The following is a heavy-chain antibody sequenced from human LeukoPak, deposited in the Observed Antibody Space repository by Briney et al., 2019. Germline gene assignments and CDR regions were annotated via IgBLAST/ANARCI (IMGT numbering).Heavy chain of an antibody. J-gene: IGHJ5*02. Sequence: ASVKVSCKASGYTFTGYYMHWVRQAPGQGLEWMGWINPNSGGTNYAQKFQGRVTMTRDTSISTAYMELSRLRSDDTAVYYCARVRACSGGSCYGEDNWFDPWGLGTLVTVSS. V-gene: IGHV1-2*02. CDR3: ARVRACSGGSCYGEDNWFDP. CDR1: GYTFTGYY. D-gene: IGHD2-15*01. CDR2: INPNSGGT.